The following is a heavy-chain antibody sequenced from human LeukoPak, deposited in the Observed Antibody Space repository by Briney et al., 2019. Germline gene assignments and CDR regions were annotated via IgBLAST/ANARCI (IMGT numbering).Heavy chain of an antibody. V-gene: IGHV3-23*01. Sequence: PGGSLRLSRAASGFTFSSYAMSWVRQAPGKGLEWVSAISSSGGSKYYADSVKGRFTISRDNSKNTLYLQMNSLRAEDTAVYYCAKDRGSYSSGWYKKRPQWHFDYWGQGTLVTVSS. CDR2: ISSSGGSK. D-gene: IGHD6-19*01. CDR3: AKDRGSYSSGWYKKRPQWHFDY. CDR1: GFTFSSYA. J-gene: IGHJ4*02.